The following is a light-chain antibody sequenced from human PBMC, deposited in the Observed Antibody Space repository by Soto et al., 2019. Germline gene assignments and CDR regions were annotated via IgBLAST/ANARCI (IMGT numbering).Light chain of an antibody. J-gene: IGKJ1*01. V-gene: IGKV3-20*01. Sequence: EIVLTQSPGTLSWSPGERATLSCRASQRVTSSYLAWYQQKPGQAPRLLIYGASSRGTGIPDRFSGSGSGTDFTLTISRLEPEDFAVYYCQQYAGSPPRTFGQGTKVEIK. CDR3: QQYAGSPPRT. CDR1: QRVTSSY. CDR2: GAS.